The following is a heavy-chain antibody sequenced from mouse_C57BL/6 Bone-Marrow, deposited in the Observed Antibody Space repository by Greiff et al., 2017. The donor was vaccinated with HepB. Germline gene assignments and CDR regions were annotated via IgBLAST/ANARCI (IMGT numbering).Heavy chain of an antibody. Sequence: EVKLMESGGDLVKPGGSLKLSCAASGFTFSSYGMSWVRQTPDKRLEWVATISSGGSYTYYPDSVKGRFTISRDNAKNTLYLQMSSLKSEDTAMYYCARQGGSRFAYWGQGTLVTVSA. CDR3: ARQGGSRFAY. D-gene: IGHD1-1*01. CDR2: ISSGGSYT. V-gene: IGHV5-6*01. CDR1: GFTFSSYG. J-gene: IGHJ3*01.